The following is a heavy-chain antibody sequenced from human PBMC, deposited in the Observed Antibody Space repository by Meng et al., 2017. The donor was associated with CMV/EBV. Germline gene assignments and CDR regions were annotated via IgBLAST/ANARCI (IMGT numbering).Heavy chain of an antibody. Sequence: LQESVPMLVKPTQTLTLICTFSGFSLSTSGVGVGWIRQPPGKALEWLALIYWDHDKRYSPSLKSRLTITKDTSKNQVVLTMTNMDPVDTATYYCARIAAAGRFDYWGQGTLVTVSS. J-gene: IGHJ4*02. CDR2: IYWDHDK. D-gene: IGHD6-13*01. CDR3: ARIAAAGRFDY. V-gene: IGHV2-5*02. CDR1: GFSLSTSGVG.